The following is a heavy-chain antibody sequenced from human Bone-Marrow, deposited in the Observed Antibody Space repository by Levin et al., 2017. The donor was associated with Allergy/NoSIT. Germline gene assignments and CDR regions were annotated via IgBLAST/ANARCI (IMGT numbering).Heavy chain of an antibody. J-gene: IGHJ3*02. CDR2: INQDASQT. D-gene: IGHD1-1*01. Sequence: GESLKISCPSSRFTLSTYWMAWVRQPPGKGLEWVANINQDASQTYYVDSVKGRFSVSRDNSENSLFLHINSLRAEDTAVYYCARLGTWNDGLGSFDMWGQGTMVNVSS. CDR1: RFTLSTYW. V-gene: IGHV3-7*01. CDR3: ARLGTWNDGLGSFDM.